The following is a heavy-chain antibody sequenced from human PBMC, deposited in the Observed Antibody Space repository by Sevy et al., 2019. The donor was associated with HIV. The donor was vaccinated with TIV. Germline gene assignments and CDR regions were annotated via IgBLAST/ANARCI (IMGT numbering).Heavy chain of an antibody. D-gene: IGHD3-22*01. Sequence: GGSLRLSCAASGFTFSIYTMNWVRQAPGKGLEWVSSIISSSTYIYYADSVRGRFTISRDNAKNSLYLQMHSLRAEDTAVYYCASGALDSTGYPFDYWGQGTLVTVSS. CDR1: GFTFSIYT. J-gene: IGHJ4*02. CDR2: IISSSTYI. CDR3: ASGALDSTGYPFDY. V-gene: IGHV3-21*01.